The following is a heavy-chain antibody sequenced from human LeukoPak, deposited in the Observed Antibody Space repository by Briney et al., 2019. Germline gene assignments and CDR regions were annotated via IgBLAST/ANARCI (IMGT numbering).Heavy chain of an antibody. CDR2: ISSSSRYI. CDR3: ARADGGENLIWFDY. V-gene: IGHV3-21*01. Sequence: PGGSLRLSCAASGFNFSRYSMTWVRQAPGKGLEWVSSISSSSRYIYYEDSVKGRFTISRDNAKNSLYLQMNSLRAEDTAVYYCARADGGENLIWFDYWGQGTLVTVSS. D-gene: IGHD3-16*01. CDR1: GFNFSRYS. J-gene: IGHJ4*02.